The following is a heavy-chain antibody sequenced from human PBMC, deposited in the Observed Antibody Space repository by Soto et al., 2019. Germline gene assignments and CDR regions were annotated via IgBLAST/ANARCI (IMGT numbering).Heavy chain of an antibody. V-gene: IGHV3-53*04. Sequence: GGSLRLSCAASGFPFSDYSMNWVRQAPGKGLEWVSYINSGNSTYYADSVNGRFTISRHNSENTLYLQMNSLRVEDTAVYYCARGDLTDVWGKGTTVTVSS. J-gene: IGHJ6*04. CDR3: ARGDLTDV. CDR1: GFPFSDYS. CDR2: INSGNST.